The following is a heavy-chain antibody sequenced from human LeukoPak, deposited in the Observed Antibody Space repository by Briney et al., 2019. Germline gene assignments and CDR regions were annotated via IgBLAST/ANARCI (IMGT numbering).Heavy chain of an antibody. V-gene: IGHV3-30*03. CDR2: ISYDGSNK. Sequence: GRSLRLSCAASGFIFSSYGMHWVRQAPGKGLEWVAVISYDGSNKYYADSVKGRFTISRDNSKNTLYLQMNSLRAEDTAVYYCARDQMAGGSYLNAFDIWGQGTMVTVSS. CDR1: GFIFSSYG. CDR3: ARDQMAGGSYLNAFDI. J-gene: IGHJ3*02. D-gene: IGHD1-26*01.